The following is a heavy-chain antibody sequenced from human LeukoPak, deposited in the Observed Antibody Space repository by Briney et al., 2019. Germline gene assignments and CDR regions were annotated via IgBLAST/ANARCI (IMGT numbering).Heavy chain of an antibody. V-gene: IGHV3-23*01. Sequence: AGGSLRLSCAASGFTLSSQAMSWVRPAPGEGLEWVSAISGSGGSTYYADSVRGRFTISRDNSKNTLYLQMNSLRAEDTAVYYCANWPDAFDIWGQGTMVTVSS. J-gene: IGHJ3*02. CDR3: ANWPDAFDI. CDR1: GFTLSSQA. CDR2: ISGSGGST.